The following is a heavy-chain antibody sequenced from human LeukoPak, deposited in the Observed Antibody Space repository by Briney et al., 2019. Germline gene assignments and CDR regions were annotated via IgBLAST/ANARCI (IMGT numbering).Heavy chain of an antibody. V-gene: IGHV4-59*08. D-gene: IGHD3-10*01. Sequence: SETLSLTCTVSGGSISSYYWSWIRQPPGKGLEWIGYIYYGGSTNYNPSLKSRVTISVDTSKNQFSLKLSSVTAADTAVYYCARHPIYGSGSYYSGQRYYFDYWGQGTLVTVSS. CDR2: IYYGGST. CDR3: ARHPIYGSGSYYSGQRYYFDY. CDR1: GGSISSYY. J-gene: IGHJ4*02.